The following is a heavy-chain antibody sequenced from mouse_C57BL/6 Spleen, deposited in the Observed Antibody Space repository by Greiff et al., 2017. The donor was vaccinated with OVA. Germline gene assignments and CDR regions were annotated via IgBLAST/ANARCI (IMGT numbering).Heavy chain of an antibody. V-gene: IGHV1-5*01. CDR2: IYPGNSDT. J-gene: IGHJ4*01. CDR3: TRSMCNSLYYAMDY. Sequence: EVQLQQSGTVLARPGASVKMSCKTSGYTFTSYWMHWVKQRPGQGLEWIGAIYPGNSDTSYNQKFKGKAKLTAVTSASTAYMELSSLTNEDSAVYYCTRSMCNSLYYAMDYWGQGTSVTVSS. D-gene: IGHD2-1*01. CDR1: GYTFTSYW.